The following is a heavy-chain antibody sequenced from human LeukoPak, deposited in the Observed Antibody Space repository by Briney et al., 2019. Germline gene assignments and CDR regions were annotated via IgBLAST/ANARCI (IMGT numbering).Heavy chain of an antibody. D-gene: IGHD6-13*01. Sequence: GGSLRLSCAASGFTFSSYAMSWVRQAPGRGLEWVSAISGSGGSTYYADSVKGRFTISRDNSKNALYLQMNSLRAEDTAVYYCAKGGYSSSWYPFDYWGQGTLVTVSS. CDR2: ISGSGGST. J-gene: IGHJ4*02. V-gene: IGHV3-23*01. CDR3: AKGGYSSSWYPFDY. CDR1: GFTFSSYA.